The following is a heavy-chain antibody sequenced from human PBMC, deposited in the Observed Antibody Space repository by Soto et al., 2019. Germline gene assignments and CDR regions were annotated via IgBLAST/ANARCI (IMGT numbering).Heavy chain of an antibody. Sequence: HVQLVESGGGLVKPGGSLRLSCAASGLTFSDYYMSWIRQAPGKGLEWVSYISGSTYTIYYADSVKGRFTISRDNAKNSLSMQRNSLRAEDPAVYYCARGGGDWNSYYGLDVWGQGTTVTVSS. CDR1: GLTFSDYY. D-gene: IGHD3-16*01. J-gene: IGHJ6*02. CDR2: ISGSTYTI. CDR3: ARGGGDWNSYYGLDV. V-gene: IGHV3-11*01.